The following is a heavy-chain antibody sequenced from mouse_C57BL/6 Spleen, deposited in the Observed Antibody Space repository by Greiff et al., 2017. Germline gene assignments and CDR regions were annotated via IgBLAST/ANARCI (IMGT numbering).Heavy chain of an antibody. J-gene: IGHJ2*01. CDR1: GYTFTSYW. V-gene: IGHV1-55*01. CDR3: GRWGGGY. Sequence: QVQLKQPGAELVKPGASVKMSCKASGYTFTSYWITWVKQRPGQGLEWIGDIYPGSGSTNYNEKFKSKATLTVATSSSTAYMQLSSLTSEDSAVYYCGRWGGGYWGQGTTLTVAS. CDR2: IYPGSGST.